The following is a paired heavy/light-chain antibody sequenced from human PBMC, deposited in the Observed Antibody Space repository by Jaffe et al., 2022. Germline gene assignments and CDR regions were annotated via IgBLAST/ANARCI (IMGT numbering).Heavy chain of an antibody. CDR3: ARQWGRDLAVAVPFLLGFDP. Sequence: QLQLQESGPGLVKPSETLSLTCTVSGGSISSSSYYWGWIRQPPGKGLEWIGSIYYSGSTYYNPSLKSRVTISVDTSKNQFSLKLSSVTAADTAVYYCARQWGRDLAVAVPFLLGFDPWGQGTLVTVSS. V-gene: IGHV4-39*01. J-gene: IGHJ5*02. CDR1: GGSISSSSYY. D-gene: IGHD6-19*01. CDR2: IYYSGST.
Light chain of an antibody. J-gene: IGLJ1*01. Sequence: QSVLTQPPSVSGAPGQRVTISCTGSSSNIGAGYDVHWYQQLPGTAPKLLIYGNSNRPSGVPDRFSGSKSGTSASLAITGLQAEDEADYYCQSYDSSLSGWNYVFGTGTKVTVL. CDR1: SSNIGAGYD. CDR2: GNS. CDR3: QSYDSSLSGWNYV. V-gene: IGLV1-40*01.